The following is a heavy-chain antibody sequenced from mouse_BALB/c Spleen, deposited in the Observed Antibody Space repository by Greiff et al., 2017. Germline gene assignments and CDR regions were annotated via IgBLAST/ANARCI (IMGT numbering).Heavy chain of an antibody. CDR2: IWSGGST. CDR1: GFSLTSYG. J-gene: IGHJ3*01. D-gene: IGHD2-14*01. Sequence: VKVVESGPGLVQPSQSLSITCTVSGFSLTSYGVHWVRQSPGKGLEWLGVIWSGGSTDYNAAFISRLSISKDNSKSQVFFKMNSLQANDTAIYYCARDYRSWFAYWGQGTLVTVSA. CDR3: ARDYRSWFAY. V-gene: IGHV2-2*02.